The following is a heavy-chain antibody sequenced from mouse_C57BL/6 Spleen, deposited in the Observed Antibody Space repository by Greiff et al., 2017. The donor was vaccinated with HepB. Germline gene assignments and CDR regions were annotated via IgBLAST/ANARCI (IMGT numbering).Heavy chain of an antibody. V-gene: IGHV5-12*01. J-gene: IGHJ3*01. CDR1: GFTFSDYY. CDR2: ISNGGGST. CDR3: ARPPNWDDAWFAY. Sequence: EVQGVESGGGLVQPGGSLKLSCAASGFTFSDYYMYWVRQTPEKRLEWVAYISNGGGSTYYPDTVKGRFTISRDNAKNTLYLQMSRLKSEDTAMYYCARPPNWDDAWFAYWGQGTLVTVSA. D-gene: IGHD4-1*01.